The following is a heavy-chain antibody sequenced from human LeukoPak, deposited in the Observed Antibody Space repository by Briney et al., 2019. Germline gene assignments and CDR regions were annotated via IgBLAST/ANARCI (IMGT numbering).Heavy chain of an antibody. CDR2: IYYSGSS. CDR1: GVSTSGYY. J-gene: IGHJ2*01. CDR3: ARDSPMVRGLIGYFDL. V-gene: IGHV4-59*01. D-gene: IGHD3-10*01. Sequence: SETLSLTCTVSGVSTSGYYWSRIRQPPGKGLEWIGSIYYSGSSNYNPSLKSRVTISLDTSKNQFALNLTSVTAADTAEYYCARDSPMVRGLIGYFDLWGRGTLVTVSS.